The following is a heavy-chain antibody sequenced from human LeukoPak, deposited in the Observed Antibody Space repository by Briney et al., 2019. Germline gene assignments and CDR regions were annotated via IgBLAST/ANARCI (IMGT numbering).Heavy chain of an antibody. CDR1: GFTFSSYG. Sequence: PGRSLRLSCAASGFTFSSYGMHWVRQAPGKGLEWVAVMLYDGSNKYYADSVKGRFTISRDNSKNTLYLQVNSLRAEDTAVYYCAKEGDYYGSGSYYYQDYWGQGTLVTVSS. CDR2: MLYDGSNK. V-gene: IGHV3-30*18. CDR3: AKEGDYYGSGSYYYQDY. J-gene: IGHJ4*02. D-gene: IGHD3-10*01.